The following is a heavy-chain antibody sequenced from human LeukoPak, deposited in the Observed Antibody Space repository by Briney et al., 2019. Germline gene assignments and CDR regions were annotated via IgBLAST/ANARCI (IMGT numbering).Heavy chain of an antibody. CDR3: ARVRLGEFYFDY. Sequence: GGSLRLSCAASGFTFSSYSMNWVRQAPGKGLEWVSSISSSSSYIYYADSVKGRFTISRDNAKNSLYLQMNSLRAEDTAVYYCARVRLGEFYFDYWGQGTLVTVSS. V-gene: IGHV3-21*01. J-gene: IGHJ4*02. D-gene: IGHD3-10*01. CDR1: GFTFSSYS. CDR2: ISSSSSYI.